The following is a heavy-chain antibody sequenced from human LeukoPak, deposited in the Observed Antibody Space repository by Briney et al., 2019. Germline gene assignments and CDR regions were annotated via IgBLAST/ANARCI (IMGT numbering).Heavy chain of an antibody. CDR2: INAGNGNT. D-gene: IGHD1-26*01. J-gene: IGHJ6*02. CDR1: GYTFTSYA. V-gene: IGHV1-3*01. Sequence: ASVKLSCKASGYTFTSYAMDRARQAPGPSLGWMGWINAGNGNTRYSKKFQGRVTITRDTSASTAYMELSSLRSEDTAVYYCARGSVYYQYVMDVWGQGTTVTVSS. CDR3: ARGSVYYQYVMDV.